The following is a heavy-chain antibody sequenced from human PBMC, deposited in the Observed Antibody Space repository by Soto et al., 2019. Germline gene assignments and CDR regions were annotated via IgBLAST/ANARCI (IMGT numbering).Heavy chain of an antibody. D-gene: IGHD2-21*02. V-gene: IGHV3-64D*06. CDR1: NSV. J-gene: IGHJ4*02. Sequence: NSVIAFFFKTPGKGLEYVSAIGTSGYTTYYADSVKGRFTISRDNSKNTLYLQMSSLRTEDTAVYCCVKDTHRTATFDNWGQPPLVTV. CDR3: VKDTHRTATFDN. CDR2: IGTSGYTT.